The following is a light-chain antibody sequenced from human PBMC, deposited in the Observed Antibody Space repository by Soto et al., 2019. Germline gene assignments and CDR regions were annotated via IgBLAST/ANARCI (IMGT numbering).Light chain of an antibody. V-gene: IGLV2-23*01. CDR3: CSYAGSSANVV. J-gene: IGLJ2*01. Sequence: QSALTQPASVSGSPGQSSTISCTGTSSDVGSYNLVSWYQQHPGKAPKPMIYEGSKRPSGVSNRFSGSKSGNTASLTISGLQAEDEADYYCCSYAGSSANVVFGRGTKLTVL. CDR2: EGS. CDR1: SSDVGSYNL.